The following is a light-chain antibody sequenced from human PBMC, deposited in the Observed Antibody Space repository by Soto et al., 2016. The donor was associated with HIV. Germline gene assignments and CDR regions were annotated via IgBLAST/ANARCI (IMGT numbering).Light chain of an antibody. J-gene: IGLJ1*01. CDR3: QVWDSISDHYV. CDR2: SNT. V-gene: IGLV3-21*01. Sequence: SYVLTQPPSLSVAPRKTARITCGGNSIGRKSVHWYQRKPGQAPVLVVFSNTARPSGIPERFSGSNSGNTATLTISRVEAGDEADYFCQVWDSISDHYVFGPGTEVTVL. CDR1: SIGRKS.